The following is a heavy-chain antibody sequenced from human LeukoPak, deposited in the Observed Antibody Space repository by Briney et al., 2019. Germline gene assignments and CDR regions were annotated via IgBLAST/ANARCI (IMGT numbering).Heavy chain of an antibody. Sequence: SETLSLTCTVSGGSISSYYWSWIRQPPGKGLEWIAYIFDIGSINYNPSLKSRVTISLDTSKNQFSLKLSSVTAADTAVYYCAGHHPRNTVDFWGQGTLVTVSS. J-gene: IGHJ4*02. V-gene: IGHV4-59*08. D-gene: IGHD2/OR15-2a*01. CDR1: GGSISSYY. CDR3: AGHHPRNTVDF. CDR2: IFDIGSI.